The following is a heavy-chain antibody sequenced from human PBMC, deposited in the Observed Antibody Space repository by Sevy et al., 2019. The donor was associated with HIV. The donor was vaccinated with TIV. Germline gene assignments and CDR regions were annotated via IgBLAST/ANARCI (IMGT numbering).Heavy chain of an antibody. CDR2: ITPNNGHT. Sequence: VKVSCKASGYTFTYYHITWVRQAPGQGLEWMGWITPNNGHTNIAQRLQGRVTMTTDTSTSTAYLELRSLTSDDTAVYYCARAPSGSQGPGQYFHHWGQGTLVTVSS. CDR3: ARAPSGSQGPGQYFHH. D-gene: IGHD1-26*01. CDR1: GYTFTYYH. J-gene: IGHJ1*01. V-gene: IGHV1-18*01.